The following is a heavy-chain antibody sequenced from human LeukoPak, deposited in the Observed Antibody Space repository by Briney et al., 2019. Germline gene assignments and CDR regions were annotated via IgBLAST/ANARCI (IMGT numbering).Heavy chain of an antibody. D-gene: IGHD6-6*01. J-gene: IGHJ4*02. CDR1: GFTFSSYS. CDR2: ISGSISYI. V-gene: IGHV3-21*01. CDR3: AKGNKGEYSN. Sequence: PGGSLRLSCAASGFTFSSYSMNWVRQAPGKGLEWVSSISGSISYIHYADSVKGRFTISRDNAKNSLYLQMNSLRAEDTAVYYCAKGNKGEYSNWGQGTLVTVSS.